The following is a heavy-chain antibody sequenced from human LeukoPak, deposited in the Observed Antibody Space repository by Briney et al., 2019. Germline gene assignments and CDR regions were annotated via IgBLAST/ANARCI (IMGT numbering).Heavy chain of an antibody. V-gene: IGHV3-23*01. Sequence: GGSQRLSCAASGFTFSSYAMSWVRQAPGKGLEWVSAISGSGGSTYYADSVKGRFTISRDNSKNTLYLQMNSLRAEDTAVYYCAKVQLDFWSGYYSGTYYFDYWGQGTLVTVSS. D-gene: IGHD3-3*01. CDR3: AKVQLDFWSGYYSGTYYFDY. J-gene: IGHJ4*02. CDR2: ISGSGGST. CDR1: GFTFSSYA.